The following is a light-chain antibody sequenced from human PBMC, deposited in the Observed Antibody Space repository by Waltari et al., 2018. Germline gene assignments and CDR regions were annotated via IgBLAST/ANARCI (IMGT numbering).Light chain of an antibody. J-gene: IGKJ2*03. CDR2: EIS. CDR1: QSLVHSNGNTY. CDR3: GQGTHLPYS. Sequence: DVVMTQSPLSLPITPGQPASISCRSSQSLVHSNGNTYLSWYQQKPGQPPRRLSYEISNQDSGVPDRFSGSGAGTDFTLKISRVEAEDVGLYYCGQGTHLPYSFGQGTKVEIK. V-gene: IGKV2-30*02.